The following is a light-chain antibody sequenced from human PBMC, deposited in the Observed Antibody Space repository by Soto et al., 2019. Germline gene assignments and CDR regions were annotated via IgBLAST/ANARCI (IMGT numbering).Light chain of an antibody. J-gene: IGKJ1*01. Sequence: EIVMTQSPATLSVSPGERATLSCRASQSVNNNLAWYQQGPGQAPRLLIYGASTRATGIPARFSGSGSGTEFTLTISSLQSEDFAVYYCQQYNNWWTFGQGTKVEIK. CDR2: GAS. CDR1: QSVNNN. CDR3: QQYNNWWT. V-gene: IGKV3-15*01.